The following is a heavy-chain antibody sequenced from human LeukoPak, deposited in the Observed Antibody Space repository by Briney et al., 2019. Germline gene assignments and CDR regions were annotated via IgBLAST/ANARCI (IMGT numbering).Heavy chain of an antibody. J-gene: IGHJ3*02. CDR1: GFTFDDYG. Sequence: GGSLRLSCAAPGFTFDDYGMSWVRHAPGKGLEWVSGINWNGGSPGYADSVKGRFTISRDNAKNSLYLQMNSLRAEDTALYYCARDKGGYSGYALPGAFDIRGQGTMVAVSS. CDR2: INWNGGSP. V-gene: IGHV3-20*04. CDR3: ARDKGGYSGYALPGAFDI. D-gene: IGHD5-12*01.